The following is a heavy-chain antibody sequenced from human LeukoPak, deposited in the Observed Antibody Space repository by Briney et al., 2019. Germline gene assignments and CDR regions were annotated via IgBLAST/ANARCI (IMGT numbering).Heavy chain of an antibody. CDR2: ISYDGSNK. V-gene: IGHV3-30-3*01. CDR3: ARDRDSSGWYEGFDY. CDR1: GFTFSSSA. D-gene: IGHD6-19*01. Sequence: PGGSLRLSCAASGFTFSSSAMHWVRQAPDKGLEWVAVISYDGSNKYYADSVKGRFTISRDNSKNTLYLQTNSLRADDTAVYYCARDRDSSGWYEGFDYGGQGTLVTVSS. J-gene: IGHJ4*02.